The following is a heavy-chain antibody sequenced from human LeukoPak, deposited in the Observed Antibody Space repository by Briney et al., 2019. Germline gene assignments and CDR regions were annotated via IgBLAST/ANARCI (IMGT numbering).Heavy chain of an antibody. CDR2: VRSTGSGT. J-gene: IGHJ5*02. Sequence: PGGSLRLSCVASGFTFSTYGMSWVRQAPGKGMEWDGAVRSTGSGTYYPDSLKGRFIISRDNSQNTVFLQMNSRRPEDTAFYFGAKDGPLLWFGPTDAWGQGILVTVSS. D-gene: IGHD3-10*01. CDR1: GFTFSTYG. V-gene: IGHV3-23*01. CDR3: AKDGPLLWFGPTDA.